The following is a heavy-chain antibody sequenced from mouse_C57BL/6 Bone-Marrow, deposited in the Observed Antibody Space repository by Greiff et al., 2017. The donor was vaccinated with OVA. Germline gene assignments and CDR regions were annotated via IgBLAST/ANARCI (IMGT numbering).Heavy chain of an antibody. CDR3: ARPYYGNYWYFDV. D-gene: IGHD2-10*01. CDR1: GFTFSDYG. Sequence: DVQLVESGGGLVQPGGSLKLSCAASGFTFSDYGMAWVRQAPRKGPEWVAFISNLAYSIYYADTVTGRFTISRENAKNTLYLEMSSLRSEDTAMYYCARPYYGNYWYFDVWGTGTTVTVSS. CDR2: ISNLAYSI. V-gene: IGHV5-15*01. J-gene: IGHJ1*03.